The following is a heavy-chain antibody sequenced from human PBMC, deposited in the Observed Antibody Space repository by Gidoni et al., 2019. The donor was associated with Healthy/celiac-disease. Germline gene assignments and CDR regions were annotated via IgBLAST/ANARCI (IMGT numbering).Heavy chain of an antibody. V-gene: IGHV1-69*01. Sequence: QVQLVQSGAEVKKPGSSVKVPCKASGGTFSSYAISWVRQAPGQGLEWMGGIIPICGTANYAQKFQSRGTITADESTSTAYMELSSLRSEDTAVYYCARLLSLKLKRYYYYYMDVWGKGTTVTVSS. D-gene: IGHD1-1*01. CDR1: GGTFSSYA. CDR2: IIPICGTA. J-gene: IGHJ6*03. CDR3: ARLLSLKLKRYYYYYMDV.